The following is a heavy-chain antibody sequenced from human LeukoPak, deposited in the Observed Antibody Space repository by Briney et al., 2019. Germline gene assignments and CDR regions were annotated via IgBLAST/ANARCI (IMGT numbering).Heavy chain of an antibody. Sequence: PSETLSLTCTVSGGSISSYYWSWIRQPPGKGLEWIGYIYYSGSTNYNPSLKSRVTISVDTSKNQFSLKLSSVTAAGTAVYYCARGVGGEQQPWFDPWGQGTLVTVSS. CDR2: IYYSGST. CDR3: ARGVGGEQQPWFDP. J-gene: IGHJ5*02. V-gene: IGHV4-59*01. D-gene: IGHD6-13*01. CDR1: GGSISSYY.